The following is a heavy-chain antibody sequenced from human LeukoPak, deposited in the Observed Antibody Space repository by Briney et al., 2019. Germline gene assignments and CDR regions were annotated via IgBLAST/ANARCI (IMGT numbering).Heavy chain of an antibody. CDR1: GGSFSGYY. CDR2: INHSGST. V-gene: IGHV4-34*01. D-gene: IGHD3-10*01. Sequence: SETLSLTCAVYGGSFSGYYWSWIRQPPGKGLEWIGEINHSGSTNYNPSLKSRVTISVDTSKNQFSLKLSSVAAADTAVYYCARQSGVRGVITENYYYYGMDVWGEGTTVTVSS. CDR3: ARQSGVRGVITENYYYYGMDV. J-gene: IGHJ6*04.